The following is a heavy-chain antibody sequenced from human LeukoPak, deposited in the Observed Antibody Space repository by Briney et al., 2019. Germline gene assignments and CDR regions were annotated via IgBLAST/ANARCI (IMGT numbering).Heavy chain of an antibody. V-gene: IGHV4-61*02. CDR3: ARGTVAGRRGDFQH. D-gene: IGHD6-19*01. CDR1: GGSISSGSYY. Sequence: SQTLSLTCTVSGGSISSGSYYWSWIRQPAGKGLEWIGRIYTSGSTNYNPSLKSRVTISVDTSKNQFSLKLSSVTAADTAVYYCARGTVAGRRGDFQHWGQGTLVTVSS. CDR2: IYTSGST. J-gene: IGHJ1*01.